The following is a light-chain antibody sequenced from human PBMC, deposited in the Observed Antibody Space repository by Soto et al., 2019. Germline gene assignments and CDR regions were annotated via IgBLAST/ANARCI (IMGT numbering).Light chain of an antibody. CDR3: QQRASWPYT. CDR2: DAS. V-gene: IGKV3-11*01. J-gene: IGKJ2*01. Sequence: EIVLTQSPDTLYLSPGEGATLSCRASHDVSVSLVWYRQSPGQSPRLLIHDASNRATGISARFSGSGSGTDFTLPIGSLEPEESALYYCQQRASWPYTSGQGTKVEIK. CDR1: HDVSVS.